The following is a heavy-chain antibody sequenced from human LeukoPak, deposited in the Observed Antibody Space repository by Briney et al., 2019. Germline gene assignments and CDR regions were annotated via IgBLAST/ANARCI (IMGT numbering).Heavy chain of an antibody. V-gene: IGHV5-51*01. D-gene: IGHD3-9*01. Sequence: GESLKISCKVSGYKFTTYWIAWVRQMPGKGLEWMGVIYPGDSETRYSPSFRGQVAISVDKSTNTAYLQWSSLKEADTALYFCARQGAGTSHYDDTALPRGAFDVWGQGTTVIVSS. CDR1: GYKFTTYW. CDR2: IYPGDSET. J-gene: IGHJ3*01. CDR3: ARQGAGTSHYDDTALPRGAFDV.